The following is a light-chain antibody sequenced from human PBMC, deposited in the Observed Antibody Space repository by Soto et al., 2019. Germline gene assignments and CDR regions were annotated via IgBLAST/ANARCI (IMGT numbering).Light chain of an antibody. CDR2: AAS. Sequence: DIQMTQSPSSLSASVGDRVTITCRASQSISIYLNWYQQKPGKAPKFLIYAASSLQSGVPSRFSGSGSGTDFTLTISSLQPEDFATYYCQQSYSTPPTFGQGTKVEIK. J-gene: IGKJ1*01. V-gene: IGKV1-39*01. CDR3: QQSYSTPPT. CDR1: QSISIY.